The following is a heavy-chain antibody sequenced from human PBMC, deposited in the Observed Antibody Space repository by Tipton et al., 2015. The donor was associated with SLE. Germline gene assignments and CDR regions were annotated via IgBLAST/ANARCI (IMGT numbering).Heavy chain of an antibody. CDR3: ARAAGSDYYGMDV. Sequence: TLSLTCTVSGGSISSYYWSWIRQPPGKGLAWIGYIYTSGSTNYSPSLKSRVTISVDTSKNQFSLKLSSVTAADTAVYYCARAAGSDYYGMDVWGQGTTVTVSS. V-gene: IGHV4-59*01. D-gene: IGHD6-19*01. CDR1: GGSISSYY. J-gene: IGHJ6*02. CDR2: IYTSGST.